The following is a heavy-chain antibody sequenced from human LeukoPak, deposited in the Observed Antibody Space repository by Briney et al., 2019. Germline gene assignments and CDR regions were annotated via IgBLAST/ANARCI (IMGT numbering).Heavy chain of an antibody. Sequence: GGSLRLSCAASGFTFSGYAMSWVRQAPGKGLEWVSAISGSGGSTYYADSVKGRFTISRDNSKNTLYLQMSSLRAEDTAVYYCAKVWGLAAAGTIGYWGQGTLVTVSS. CDR3: AKVWGLAAAGTIGY. CDR2: ISGSGGST. D-gene: IGHD6-13*01. V-gene: IGHV3-23*01. J-gene: IGHJ4*02. CDR1: GFTFSGYA.